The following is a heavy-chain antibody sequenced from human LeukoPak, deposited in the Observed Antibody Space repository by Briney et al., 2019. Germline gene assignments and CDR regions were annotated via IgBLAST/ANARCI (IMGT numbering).Heavy chain of an antibody. Sequence: GGSLTLSCAASGYTFRDFSVNWVRQAPGKGLEWISAVYSGGDTYYIESVRGRFTISRDNSKNTIHLQMNGLTPEDTAMYYCARDSTGASVWGRGTTVTVSS. CDR2: VYSGGDT. CDR3: ARDSTGASV. CDR1: GYTFRDFS. V-gene: IGHV3-53*01. J-gene: IGHJ6*04. D-gene: IGHD1-14*01.